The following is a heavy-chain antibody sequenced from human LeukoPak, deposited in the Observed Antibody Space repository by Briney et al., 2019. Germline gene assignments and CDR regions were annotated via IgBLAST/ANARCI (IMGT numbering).Heavy chain of an antibody. CDR1: GYTLTSYD. CDR3: ARGRRFGCNWFDP. J-gene: IGHJ5*02. D-gene: IGHD3-10*01. Sequence: GASVKVSCKASGYTLTSYDINWVRQATGQGLEWMGWMNPNRGNTGYAQKFQGRVTMTRNTSISTAYMELSSLRSEDTAVYYCARGRRFGCNWFDPWGQGTLVTVSS. CDR2: MNPNRGNT. V-gene: IGHV1-8*01.